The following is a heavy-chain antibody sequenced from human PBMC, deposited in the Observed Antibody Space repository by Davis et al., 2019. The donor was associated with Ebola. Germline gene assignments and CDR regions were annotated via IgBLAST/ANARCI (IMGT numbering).Heavy chain of an antibody. CDR3: ARVRRDFWSGYYSLGGGFDP. V-gene: IGHV1-18*01. J-gene: IGHJ5*02. CDR2: ISAYNGNT. D-gene: IGHD3-3*01. Sequence: ASVKVSCKASGYTFTSYGISWVRQAPGQGLEWMGWISAYNGNTNYAQKLQGRVTMTTDTSTSTAYMELRSLRSDDTAVYYCARVRRDFWSGYYSLGGGFDPWGQGTLVTVSS. CDR1: GYTFTSYG.